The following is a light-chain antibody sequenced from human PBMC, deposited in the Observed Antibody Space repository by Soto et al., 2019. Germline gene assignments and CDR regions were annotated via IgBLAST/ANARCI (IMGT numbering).Light chain of an antibody. J-gene: IGKJ4*01. V-gene: IGKV1-12*01. Sequence: IQMTQSPSSVSASVEDSVTITCRASQLISSWLAWYQVKPGKAPKLLIYGASNRESGVPSRFSGSESGTLFTLTINSLQPEDFATYYCQQASSFPLTFGGGTTVEI. CDR2: GAS. CDR3: QQASSFPLT. CDR1: QLISSW.